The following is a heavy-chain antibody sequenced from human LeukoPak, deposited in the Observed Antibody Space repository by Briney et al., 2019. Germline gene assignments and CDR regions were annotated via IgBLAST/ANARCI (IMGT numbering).Heavy chain of an antibody. CDR1: GFTFSSYG. CDR3: TRGGGNPDY. Sequence: PGGSLRLSCVASGFTFSSYGMSWVRHAPGKGLERVANIKQDGSEKYYVDSVKGRFTISRDNAKNSLFLQMNSLKTEDTAVYYCTRGGGNPDYWGQGTLVTVSS. CDR2: IKQDGSEK. V-gene: IGHV3-7*03. J-gene: IGHJ4*02. D-gene: IGHD4-23*01.